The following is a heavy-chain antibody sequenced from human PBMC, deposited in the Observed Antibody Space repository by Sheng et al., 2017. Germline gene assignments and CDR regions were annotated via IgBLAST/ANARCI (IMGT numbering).Heavy chain of an antibody. J-gene: IGHJ4*02. CDR3: ARGGWYLDY. V-gene: IGHV4-59*01. Sequence: QVRLQESGPGLVKPSETLSLTCTVSDGSISSSYWSWIRQPPGKGLEWIGYIHDSGSTNYNASLKSRVTISVDTSKNQFSLKLTSVTAADTAVYYCARGGWYLDYWGQGYLVHRLL. CDR1: DGSISSSY. D-gene: IGHD6-19*01. CDR2: IHDSGST.